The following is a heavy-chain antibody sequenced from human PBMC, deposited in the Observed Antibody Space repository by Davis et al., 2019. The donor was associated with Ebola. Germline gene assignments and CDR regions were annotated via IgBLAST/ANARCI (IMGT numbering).Heavy chain of an antibody. CDR1: GFTFGSYS. CDR2: ISSSSSYI. D-gene: IGHD3/OR15-3a*01. V-gene: IGHV3-21*04. Sequence: GGSLRLSCAASGFTFGSYSMNWVRQAPGKGLEWVSSISSSSSYIYYADSVKGRFTISRDNAKNSLYLQMNSLRAEDTAVYYCARLVSILDNDIYYYYYGMDVWGQGTTVTVSS. J-gene: IGHJ6*02. CDR3: ARLVSILDNDIYYYYYGMDV.